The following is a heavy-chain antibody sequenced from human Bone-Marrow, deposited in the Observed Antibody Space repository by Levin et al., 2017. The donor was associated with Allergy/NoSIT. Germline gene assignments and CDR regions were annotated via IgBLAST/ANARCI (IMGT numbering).Heavy chain of an antibody. J-gene: IGHJ6*03. CDR2: IYHSGST. CDR1: GGSFTSTNW. CDR3: ASTSGRYGYYYYMDV. D-gene: IGHD6-19*01. Sequence: PGGSLRLSCAVSGGSFTSTNWWSWVRQPPGKGLEWIGEIYHSGSTNYNPSLKSRVTMSVDKSNNQFSLRLTSVTAADTAVYYCASTSGRYGYYYYMDVWGKGTTVTVSS. V-gene: IGHV4-4*02.